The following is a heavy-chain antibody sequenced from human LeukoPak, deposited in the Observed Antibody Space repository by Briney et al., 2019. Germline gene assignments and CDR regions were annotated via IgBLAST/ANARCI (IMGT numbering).Heavy chain of an antibody. Sequence: GGSLRLSCAASGFTFSSYAMSWVRQAPGKGLEWVSAISGSGGSTYYADSVKGRFTISRDNSKNTLYLQMNSLRAEDTAVYYCVRVSRGSGGYFDYWGQGTLVTVSS. CDR2: ISGSGGST. D-gene: IGHD3-10*01. J-gene: IGHJ4*01. CDR1: GFTFSSYA. V-gene: IGHV3-23*01. CDR3: VRVSRGSGGYFDY.